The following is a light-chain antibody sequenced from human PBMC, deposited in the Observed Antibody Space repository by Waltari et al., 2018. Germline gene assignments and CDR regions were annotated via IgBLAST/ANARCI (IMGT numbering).Light chain of an antibody. J-gene: IGLJ2*01. Sequence: QSALTQPASVPGSPGQSIPIPCPGNSSHVGSYNLVPWYQQHPGKAPKLMIYEVVKRPSGVSNRFSGSTSANAASLTISGLQAEDEGDYYCCSYARSGTVLFGGGTKLTVL. V-gene: IGLV2-23*02. CDR1: SSHVGSYNL. CDR3: CSYARSGTVL. CDR2: EVV.